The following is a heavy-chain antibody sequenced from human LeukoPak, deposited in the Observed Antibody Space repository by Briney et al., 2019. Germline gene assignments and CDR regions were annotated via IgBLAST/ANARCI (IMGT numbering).Heavy chain of an antibody. V-gene: IGHV3-74*01. CDR2: INSDGSST. CDR1: GFTFSRYW. J-gene: IGHJ5*02. Sequence: PGGSLRLSCAASGFTFSRYWMHWVRQAPGKGLVWVSRINSDGSSTNYADSVKGRFTISRGNAKNTLYLQMNSLRVEDTAVYYCASSSGGFNWFDPWGQGTLVTVSS. CDR3: ASSSGGFNWFDP. D-gene: IGHD3-22*01.